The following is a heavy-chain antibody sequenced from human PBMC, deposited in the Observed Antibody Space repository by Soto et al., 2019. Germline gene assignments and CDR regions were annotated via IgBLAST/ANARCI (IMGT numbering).Heavy chain of an antibody. CDR1: GLTLSTYW. CDR3: ARARYCTGGSCYQDC. D-gene: IGHD2-15*01. Sequence: PGGSLRLSCAASGLTLSTYWMSWVRQAPGKGLEWVANIKPDGSENYYVDSVEGRFTISRDNAKSSLYLQMNSLRAEDTAVYYCARARYCTGGSCYQDCWGHGTLVTVSS. CDR2: IKPDGSEN. J-gene: IGHJ4*01. V-gene: IGHV3-7*01.